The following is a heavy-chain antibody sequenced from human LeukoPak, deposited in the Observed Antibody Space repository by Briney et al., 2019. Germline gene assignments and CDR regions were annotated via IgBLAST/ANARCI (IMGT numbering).Heavy chain of an antibody. V-gene: IGHV3-23*01. J-gene: IGHJ4*02. D-gene: IGHD6-19*01. CDR1: GFTFSSYA. CDR2: ISGSGGST. Sequence: GGTLRLSCAASGFTFSSYALSWGRDAPGKGLERVSAISGSGGSTYYANSVKGRFTISRDNSKNTLYLQMNSLRAEDTAVYYCATQRSGSVAESGYWGQGTLVTVSS. CDR3: ATQRSGSVAESGY.